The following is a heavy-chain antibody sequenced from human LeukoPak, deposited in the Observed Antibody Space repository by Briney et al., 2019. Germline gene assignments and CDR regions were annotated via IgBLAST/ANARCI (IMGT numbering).Heavy chain of an antibody. Sequence: SETLSLTCTVSGGSISGYYWSWIRQPPGKGLEWIGYIYHSGSTYYNPSLKSRVTISVDRSKNQFSLKLSSVTAADTAVYYCARRYCTSGVCIPPSYYYDSSGYIDYWGQGTLVTVSS. J-gene: IGHJ4*02. D-gene: IGHD3-22*01. V-gene: IGHV4-59*12. CDR1: GGSISGYY. CDR2: IYHSGST. CDR3: ARRYCTSGVCIPPSYYYDSSGYIDY.